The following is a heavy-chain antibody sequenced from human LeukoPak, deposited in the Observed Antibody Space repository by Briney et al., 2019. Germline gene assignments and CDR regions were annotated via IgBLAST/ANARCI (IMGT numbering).Heavy chain of an antibody. Sequence: GGSLRLSCAASGFTFSSYSMNWVRQAPGKGLEWVSSISSSSSYIYYADSVKGRFTISRDNAKNSLYLQMNSLRAEDTAVCYCARAITMVRGVPFDYWGQGTLVTVSS. J-gene: IGHJ4*02. D-gene: IGHD3-10*01. CDR3: ARAITMVRGVPFDY. CDR1: GFTFSSYS. V-gene: IGHV3-21*01. CDR2: ISSSSSYI.